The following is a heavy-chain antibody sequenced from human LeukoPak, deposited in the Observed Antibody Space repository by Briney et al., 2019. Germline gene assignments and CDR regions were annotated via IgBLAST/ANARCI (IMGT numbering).Heavy chain of an antibody. CDR3: AKDRGDDFWSGYYTSDAFDI. V-gene: IGHV3-53*05. CDR1: GFTVSSNY. J-gene: IGHJ3*02. CDR2: IYSGGST. D-gene: IGHD3-3*01. Sequence: GGSLRLSCAASGFTVSSNYMSWVRQAPGKGLEWVSVIYSGGSTYYADSVKGRFTISRDNSKNTLYLQMNSLRAEDTAVYYCAKDRGDDFWSGYYTSDAFDIWGQGTMVTVSS.